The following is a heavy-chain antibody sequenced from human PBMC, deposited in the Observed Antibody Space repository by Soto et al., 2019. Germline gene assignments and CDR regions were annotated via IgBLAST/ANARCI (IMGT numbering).Heavy chain of an antibody. CDR2: IYYSGST. CDR1: GGSISSYY. J-gene: IGHJ4*02. D-gene: IGHD6-19*01. V-gene: IGHV4-59*01. Sequence: QVQLQESGPGLVKPSETLSLTCTVSGGSISSYYWSWIRQPPGKGLEWIGYIYYSGSTNYNPSLTSRVTISVDTSKNQFSLKLSSVTAADTAVYYCARMTLRSSGWSVYFDYWGQGTLVTVSS. CDR3: ARMTLRSSGWSVYFDY.